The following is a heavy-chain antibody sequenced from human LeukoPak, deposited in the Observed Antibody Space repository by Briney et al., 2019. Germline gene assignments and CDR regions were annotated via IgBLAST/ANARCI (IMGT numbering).Heavy chain of an antibody. CDR1: GFTFSSYA. J-gene: IGHJ3*02. CDR2: IKSDGSST. Sequence: EGSLRLSCAASGFTFSSYAMSWVRQAPGKGLVWVSRIKSDGSSTSYADSVKGRFTISRDNAKNTLYLQMNSLRAEDTAVYYCASRGVVTGAFDIWGQGTMATVSS. D-gene: IGHD4-23*01. V-gene: IGHV3-74*01. CDR3: ASRGVVTGAFDI.